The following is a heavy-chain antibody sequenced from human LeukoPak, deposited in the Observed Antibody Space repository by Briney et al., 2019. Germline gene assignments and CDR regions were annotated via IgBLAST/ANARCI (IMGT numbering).Heavy chain of an antibody. CDR1: GFTFGDYA. V-gene: IGHV3-49*04. J-gene: IGHJ4*02. D-gene: IGHD3-10*01. CDR2: IRSKAYGGTT. Sequence: PGGSLRLSCTASGFTFGDYAMSWVRQAPGKGLEWVGFIRSKAYGGTTEYAASVKGRFTISRDDSKSIAYLQMNSLKTEDTAVYYCTRAEPSNGSGSYYYFDYWGQGTLVTVSS. CDR3: TRAEPSNGSGSYYYFDY.